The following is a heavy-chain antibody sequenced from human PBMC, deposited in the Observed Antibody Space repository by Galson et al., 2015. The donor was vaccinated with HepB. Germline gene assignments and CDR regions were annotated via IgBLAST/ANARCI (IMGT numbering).Heavy chain of an antibody. D-gene: IGHD4-17*01. J-gene: IGHJ4*02. CDR1: GFTFSSYS. V-gene: IGHV3-48*01. CDR3: ARPHDYGDYAVDY. CDR2: ISSSSSTI. Sequence: SLRLSCAASGFTFSSYSMNWVRQAPGKGLEWVSYISSSSSTIYYADSVKGRFTISRDNAKNSLYLQMNSLRAEDTAVYYCARPHDYGDYAVDYWGQGTLVTVSS.